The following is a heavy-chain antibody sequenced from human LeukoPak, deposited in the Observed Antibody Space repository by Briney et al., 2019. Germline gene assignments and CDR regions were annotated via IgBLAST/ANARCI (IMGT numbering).Heavy chain of an antibody. CDR1: GFTFDDYA. D-gene: IGHD3-10*01. Sequence: GGSLRLSCAASGFTFDDYAMHWVRQAPGKGLEWVSSISWNSGSIRYADSVKGRFTISRDNAKNSLYLQMNSLRAEDTAVYYCARDGGYYYGSGSYFAFDIWGQGTMVTVSS. CDR2: ISWNSGSI. V-gene: IGHV3-9*01. CDR3: ARDGGYYYGSGSYFAFDI. J-gene: IGHJ3*02.